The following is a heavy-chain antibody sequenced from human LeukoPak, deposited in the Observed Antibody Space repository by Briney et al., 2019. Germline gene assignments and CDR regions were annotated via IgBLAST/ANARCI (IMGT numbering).Heavy chain of an antibody. J-gene: IGHJ4*02. Sequence: GASVKVSCKASGGTFSSYAISWVRQAPGQGLEWMGRIIPILGIANYAQKFQGRVTMTRNTSISTAYMELSSLRSEDTAVYYCARVFGDLGAPMDYWGQGTLVTVSS. CDR1: GGTFSSYA. V-gene: IGHV1-69*04. CDR2: IIPILGIA. D-gene: IGHD3-16*01. CDR3: ARVFGDLGAPMDY.